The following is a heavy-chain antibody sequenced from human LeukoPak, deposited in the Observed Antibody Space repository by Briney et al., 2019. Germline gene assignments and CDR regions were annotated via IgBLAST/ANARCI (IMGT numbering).Heavy chain of an antibody. CDR1: GFTFGDYA. V-gene: IGHV3-49*04. CDR3: TRDTGDGFDY. Sequence: GGSLRLSCTASGFTFGDYAMSWVRQAPGKGLERVGFIRSKAYGGTTEYAASVKGRFTISRDDSKSIACLQMNSLKTEDTAVYYCTRDTGDGFDYWGQGTLVTVSS. D-gene: IGHD7-27*01. J-gene: IGHJ4*02. CDR2: IRSKAYGGTT.